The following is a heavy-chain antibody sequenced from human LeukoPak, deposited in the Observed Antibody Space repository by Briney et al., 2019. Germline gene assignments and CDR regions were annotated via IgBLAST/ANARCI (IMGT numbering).Heavy chain of an antibody. CDR3: ARADRLHGGPYLIGP. J-gene: IGHJ5*02. D-gene: IGHD2-21*01. V-gene: IGHV1-2*02. Sequence: RASLKVSCKTSGYSFTDYYMHWVPQAPGEGLEWMGWINPNSGGTSSAQKFQGRVTMTRDTSITTVYMEVSWLTSDDPAIYYCARADRLHGGPYLIGPWGQGTLVTVSS. CDR2: INPNSGGT. CDR1: GYSFTDYY.